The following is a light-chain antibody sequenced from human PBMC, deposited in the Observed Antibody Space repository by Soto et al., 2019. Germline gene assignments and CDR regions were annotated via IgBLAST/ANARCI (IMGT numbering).Light chain of an antibody. V-gene: IGKV1-27*01. J-gene: IGKJ1*01. CDR1: QGISNY. CDR3: QKYNSAPQT. CDR2: AAS. Sequence: DIQMTQSPSSLSASVLDRVTITCLASQGISNYLAWYQQKPGKVPKLLIYAASTLQSGVPSRFSGSGSGTDFTLTISSLQPEDVATYYCQKYNSAPQTFGQGTKVDIK.